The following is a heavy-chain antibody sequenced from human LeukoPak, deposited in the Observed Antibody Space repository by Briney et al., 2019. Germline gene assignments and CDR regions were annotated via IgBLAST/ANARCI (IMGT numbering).Heavy chain of an antibody. V-gene: IGHV5-51*01. CDR3: ARHLSPDPVDAFDI. CDR2: IYPGDSDI. Sequence: HGESLKISCKGSGYSFTNYWIGWVRQVPGKGLEWMGIIYPGDSDIRYSPSFQGQVTISVDKSITTAYLQWTSLKASDTAMYYCARHLSPDPVDAFDIWGQGTMVTVSS. CDR1: GYSFTNYW. J-gene: IGHJ3*02.